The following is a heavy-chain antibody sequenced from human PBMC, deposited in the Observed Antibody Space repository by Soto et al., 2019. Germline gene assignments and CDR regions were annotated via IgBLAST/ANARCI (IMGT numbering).Heavy chain of an antibody. J-gene: IGHJ6*02. Sequence: PSETLSGTCAVSGGCICSSKWWSWVRQPPGKGLEWIGEIYHSGSTNYNPSLKSRVTISVDKSKNQFSLKLSSVTAADTAVYYCARDLDGDDFWSGYSLDVWGQGTTVTVSS. CDR3: ARDLDGDDFWSGYSLDV. CDR1: GGCICSSKW. CDR2: IYHSGST. V-gene: IGHV4-4*02. D-gene: IGHD3-3*01.